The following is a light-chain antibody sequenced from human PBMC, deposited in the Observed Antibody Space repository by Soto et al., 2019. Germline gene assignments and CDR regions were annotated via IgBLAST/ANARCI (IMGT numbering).Light chain of an antibody. V-gene: IGLV2-14*01. J-gene: IGLJ2*01. CDR2: DVT. CDR3: SSHTSRDTVV. Sequence: QSVLTQPASVSGSPGQSITISCTGTSSDVGGYNFVSWYQQHPGKAPKLLIYDVTNRPSWVSNRFSGSKSGNTASLTISGLQAEDEADYYCSSHTSRDTVVFGGGTKLTVL. CDR1: SSDVGGYNF.